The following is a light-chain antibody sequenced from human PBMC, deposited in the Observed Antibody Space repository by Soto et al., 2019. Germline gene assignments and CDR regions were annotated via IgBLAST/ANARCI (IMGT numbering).Light chain of an antibody. V-gene: IGKV1-5*01. CDR1: QSISSW. CDR3: QQYSSYYPLT. J-gene: IGKJ4*01. Sequence: DIHMTQSPSTLSASVGYRFTITCRASQSISSWLAWYQQKPVKAPKLLXYDAYSLESGTPSRFSGRRSGTEFSLTIASVQHEDFANYYCQQYSSYYPLTFGGGTKVDIK. CDR2: DAY.